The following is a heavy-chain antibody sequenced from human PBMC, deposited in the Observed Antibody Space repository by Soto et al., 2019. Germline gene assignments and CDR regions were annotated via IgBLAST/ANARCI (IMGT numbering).Heavy chain of an antibody. Sequence: QVQLVQSGAEVKKPGASVKVSCKASGYTFTSYAMHWVRQAPGQRLEWMGWINAGNGNTKYSQKFQARVTITRDTCASTAYMELSSLRAEDTAVYYCARISSTTSFDYWGQGTLVTVSS. CDR3: ARISSTTSFDY. CDR1: GYTFTSYA. V-gene: IGHV1-3*01. J-gene: IGHJ4*02. CDR2: INAGNGNT. D-gene: IGHD4-17*01.